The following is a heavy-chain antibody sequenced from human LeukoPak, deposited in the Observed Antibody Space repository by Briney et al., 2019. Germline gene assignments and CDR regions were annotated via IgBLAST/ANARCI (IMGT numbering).Heavy chain of an antibody. J-gene: IGHJ4*02. Sequence: TSETLSLTCAVSRYSISSGYYWGWIRQPPGKGLEWIGSIYHNGGTYYNPSPKSRVTMSVDTSKNQFSLKLSSVTAADTAVYYCARDSSSSGIDYWGQGTLVTVSS. CDR3: ARDSSSSGIDY. CDR2: IYHNGGT. V-gene: IGHV4-38-2*02. CDR1: RYSISSGYY. D-gene: IGHD6-6*01.